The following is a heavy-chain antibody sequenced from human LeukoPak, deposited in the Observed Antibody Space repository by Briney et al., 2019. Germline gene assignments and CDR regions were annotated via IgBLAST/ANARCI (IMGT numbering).Heavy chain of an antibody. J-gene: IGHJ4*02. V-gene: IGHV3-21*01. CDR2: ISSSSYI. D-gene: IGHD6-13*01. Sequence: GGSLRLSCAASGFTFSSYSMNWVRQAPGKGLEWVSSISSSSYIYHADSVKGRFTISRDNAKNSLYLQMNSLRAEDTAVYYCAREGIAAAGDFDYWGQGTLVTVSS. CDR1: GFTFSSYS. CDR3: AREGIAAAGDFDY.